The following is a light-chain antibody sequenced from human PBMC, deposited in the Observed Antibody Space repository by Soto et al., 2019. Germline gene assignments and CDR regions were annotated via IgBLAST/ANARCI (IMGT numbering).Light chain of an antibody. CDR2: GSS. J-gene: IGKJ1*01. CDR3: QQSYSTPRT. V-gene: IGKV1-6*01. CDR1: HDIRRD. Sequence: GDSVTITCRASHDIRRDLAWFQQRPGKAPKILIYGSSDLQSGVPSRFSGSGSGTDFSLTIISLQPEDFATYYCQQSYSTPRTFGQGTKVDIK.